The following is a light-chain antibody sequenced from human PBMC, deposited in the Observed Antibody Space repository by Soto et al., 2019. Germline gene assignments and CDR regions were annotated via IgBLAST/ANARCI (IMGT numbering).Light chain of an antibody. CDR2: GVS. J-gene: IGKJ5*01. V-gene: IGKV3-15*01. CDR1: QSVNLY. CDR3: QQYNNWPIT. Sequence: EVVLTQSPATLSVSPGEGATLSCRASQSVNLYLAWYQQKPGQAPRVIIYGVSTRATGVPGRFSGSGSGTEFTLPISPLQSEDFGVYYCQQYNNWPITFGQGTRLEIK.